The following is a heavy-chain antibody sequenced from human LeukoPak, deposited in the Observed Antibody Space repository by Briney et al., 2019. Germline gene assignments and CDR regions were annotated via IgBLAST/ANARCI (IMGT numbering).Heavy chain of an antibody. V-gene: IGHV3-74*01. CDR2: ITNDGSST. J-gene: IGHJ4*02. Sequence: GGSLRLSCAASGLTFSSHWMHWVRQAPGKGLVWVSRITNDGSSTTYADSVKGRFTISRDNSKNTLYLQMNSLRAEDTAVYYCAKDLTGSQRGRYFDYWGQGTLVTVSS. CDR1: GLTFSSHW. D-gene: IGHD7-27*01. CDR3: AKDLTGSQRGRYFDY.